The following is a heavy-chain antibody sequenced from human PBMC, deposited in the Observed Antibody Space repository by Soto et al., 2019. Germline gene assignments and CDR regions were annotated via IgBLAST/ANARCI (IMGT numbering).Heavy chain of an antibody. CDR3: AKAFYRGSYFDY. J-gene: IGHJ4*02. CDR2: IYYSGST. Sequence: PSETLSLTCTVSGCSSSSYYWSLIRQPPGKGLEWIGYIYYSGSTNYNPSLKSRVTISVDTSKNQFSLKLSSVTAADTAVYYCAKAFYRGSYFDYWGQGTLVTVS. V-gene: IGHV4-59*01. D-gene: IGHD1-26*01. CDR1: GCSSSSYY.